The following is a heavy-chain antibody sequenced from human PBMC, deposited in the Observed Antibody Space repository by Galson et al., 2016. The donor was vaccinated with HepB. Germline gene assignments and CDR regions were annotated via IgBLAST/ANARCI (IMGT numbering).Heavy chain of an antibody. J-gene: IGHJ3*02. D-gene: IGHD2-21*01. CDR3: ARDPVGESLRAWGGFDI. CDR2: ISGSGGST. V-gene: IGHV3-23*01. CDR1: GFTFSSYA. Sequence: SLRLSCAASGFTFSSYAMSWVRQAPGKGLEWVSIISGSGGSTYYTDSVKGRFTISRDNARNSLFLQMNSLRVEDTAVYYCARDPVGESLRAWGGFDIWGQGTKVTVSS.